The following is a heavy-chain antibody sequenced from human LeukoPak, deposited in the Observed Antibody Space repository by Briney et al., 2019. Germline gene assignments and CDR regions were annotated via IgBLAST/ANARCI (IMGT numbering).Heavy chain of an antibody. CDR1: GFTFSSYE. J-gene: IGHJ4*02. CDR2: ISSSDSIM. CDR3: ARDLSPYYDSSGYLI. Sequence: GGSLRLSCAASGFTFSSYEMNWVRQAPGKGLEWVSYISSSDSIMYYADSVKGRFTISRDNAKNSLYLQMNSLRAEDTAVYYCARDLSPYYDSSGYLIWGQGTLVTVSS. D-gene: IGHD3-22*01. V-gene: IGHV3-48*03.